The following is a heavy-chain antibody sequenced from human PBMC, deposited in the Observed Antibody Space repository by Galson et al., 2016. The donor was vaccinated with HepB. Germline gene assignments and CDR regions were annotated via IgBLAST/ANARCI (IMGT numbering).Heavy chain of an antibody. Sequence: SVKVSCKASGYTFTSYAMHWVRQAPGQRLEWMRWINAGNGNTKYSQKFQGRVTITRDTSANTAYMELSSLRSEDTAVYYWARGGPRYSSGWRDWGQGTLGTVSS. V-gene: IGHV1-3*01. D-gene: IGHD6-19*01. CDR3: ARGGPRYSSGWRD. CDR1: GYTFTSYA. CDR2: INAGNGNT. J-gene: IGHJ4*02.